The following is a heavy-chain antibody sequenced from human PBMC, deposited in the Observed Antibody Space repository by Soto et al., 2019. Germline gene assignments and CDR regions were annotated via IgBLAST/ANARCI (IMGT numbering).Heavy chain of an antibody. CDR2: ISSTTNYI. Sequence: EVQLVESGGGLVNPGGSLRLSCAASGFTFSSYSMNWVRQAPGKGLEWVSSISSTTNYIYYGDSMKGRFTISRDNAKNSLYLEMNSLRAEDTAVYYCARESEDLTSNFDYWGQGTLVTVSS. J-gene: IGHJ4*02. CDR3: ARESEDLTSNFDY. CDR1: GFTFSSYS. V-gene: IGHV3-21*06.